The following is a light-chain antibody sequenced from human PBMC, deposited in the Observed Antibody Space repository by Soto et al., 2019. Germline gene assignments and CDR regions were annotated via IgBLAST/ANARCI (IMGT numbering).Light chain of an antibody. V-gene: IGKV1-6*01. CDR1: QGIRSA. Sequence: AIQLTQSPSSLSASVGDRVTITCRASQGIRSALGWYQQKPGKVPKLLIYAASTLRSGVPSRFSGSGSGTDFTLTISSLQPEDFATYYCQQYTTYSYSFGQGTKVDIK. J-gene: IGKJ2*03. CDR3: QQYTTYSYS. CDR2: AAS.